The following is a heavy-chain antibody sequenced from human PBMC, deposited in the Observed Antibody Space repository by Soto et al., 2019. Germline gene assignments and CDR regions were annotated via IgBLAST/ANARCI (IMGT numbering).Heavy chain of an antibody. CDR3: ASPYGSGSYYNGDYYYYGMDV. CDR2: IIPIFGTA. CDR1: GGTFSSDA. J-gene: IGHJ6*02. Sequence: SVKVSCKASGGTFSSDAISWVRQAPGQGLEWMGGIIPIFGTANYAQKFQGRVTITADKSTSTAYMELSSLRSEDTAVYYCASPYGSGSYYNGDYYYYGMDVWGQGTTVTVSS. V-gene: IGHV1-69*06. D-gene: IGHD3-10*01.